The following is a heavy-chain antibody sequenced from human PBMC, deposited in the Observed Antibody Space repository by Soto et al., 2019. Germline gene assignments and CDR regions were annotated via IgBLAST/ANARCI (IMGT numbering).Heavy chain of an antibody. CDR2: INDRGVST. J-gene: IGHJ5*02. Sequence: GALRLSCAASGFTFRNYAMAWFRQSPGKVLEWVSSINDRGVSTYYADSVKGRFTISRDNSKNTLYLQMKGLRVDDTAVYYCAKDESIAAAPFDPWGQGSLVIVSS. CDR1: GFTFRNYA. V-gene: IGHV3-23*01. D-gene: IGHD6-25*01. CDR3: AKDESIAAAPFDP.